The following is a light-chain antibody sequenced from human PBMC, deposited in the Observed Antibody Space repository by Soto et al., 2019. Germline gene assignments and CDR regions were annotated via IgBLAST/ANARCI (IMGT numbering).Light chain of an antibody. CDR1: QSISDT. J-gene: IGKJ1*01. CDR3: QQYNNWPWT. V-gene: IGKV3-15*01. CDR2: GAS. Sequence: EIVMTQSPVTLSVSPGGRATLSCRASQSISDTLAWYQQKPGQAPRLLIHGASTMAPGFPARFSGSGSGTDFPLTISSLQSEDFAVYYCQQYNNWPWTFGQGTKVEIK.